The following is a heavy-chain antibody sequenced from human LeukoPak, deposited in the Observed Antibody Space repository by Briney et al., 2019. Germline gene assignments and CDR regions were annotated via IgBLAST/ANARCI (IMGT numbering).Heavy chain of an antibody. CDR1: GFIVSSNY. CDR3: ASPSSGQSFDI. CDR2: IYTGGNT. Sequence: GGSLRLSCAASGFIVSSNYMNWVRQAPGKWLEWVSVIYTGGNTYYADSVKGRFTISRDNSKNTLYLQMHSLRAEDTAVYYCASPSSGQSFDIWGQGTMVTVSS. V-gene: IGHV3-53*01. J-gene: IGHJ3*02. D-gene: IGHD6-19*01.